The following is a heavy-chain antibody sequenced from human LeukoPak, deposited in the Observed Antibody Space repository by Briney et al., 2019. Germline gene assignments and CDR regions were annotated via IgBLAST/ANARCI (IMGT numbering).Heavy chain of an antibody. V-gene: IGHV4-34*01. D-gene: IGHD1-26*01. CDR3: ASRVGYFDY. CDR2: INHSGST. CDR1: GGSFSGYY. Sequence: SETLSLTCAVYGGSFSGYYWSWIRQPPGKGLEWIGEINHSGSTNYNPSLKSRVTISVDTSKNQFSLRLSSVTAADTAVYYCASRVGYFDYWGQGTLVTVSS. J-gene: IGHJ4*02.